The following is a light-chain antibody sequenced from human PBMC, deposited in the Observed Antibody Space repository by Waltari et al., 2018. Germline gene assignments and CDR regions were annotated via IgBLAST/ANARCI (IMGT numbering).Light chain of an antibody. Sequence: DIVMTQSPDSLAVSLGERATINCTSSQSVLYSSNNKNYLTWYQQKPGQPPKLLIYWASTRESGVPDRFSCSASGTDFTLTISSLQAEDVAVYYCQQYNNWPPEDTFGQGTKLEIK. CDR3: QQYNNWPPEDT. J-gene: IGKJ2*01. CDR1: QSVLYSSNNKNY. CDR2: WAS. V-gene: IGKV4-1*01.